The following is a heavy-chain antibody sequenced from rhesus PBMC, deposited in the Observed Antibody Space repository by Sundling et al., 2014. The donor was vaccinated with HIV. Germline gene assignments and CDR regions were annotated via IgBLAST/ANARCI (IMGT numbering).Heavy chain of an antibody. V-gene: IGHV4-106*01. J-gene: IGHJ6*01. CDR3: ARPIWTDYYGLDS. CDR2: IYGRGGST. D-gene: IGHD3-3*01. CDR1: GGSISDSYY. Sequence: QVQLQESGPGLVKPSETLSLTCAVSGGSISDSYYWSWIRQPPGKGLEWIGYIYGRGGSTYYNPSLKSRVTISTDTSKNQFSLKLSSVTAADTAVYYCARPIWTDYYGLDSWGQGVVVTVSS.